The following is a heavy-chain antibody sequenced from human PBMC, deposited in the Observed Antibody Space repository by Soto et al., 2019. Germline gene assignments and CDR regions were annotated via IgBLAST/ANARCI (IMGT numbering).Heavy chain of an antibody. CDR1: GVSITSYY. J-gene: IGHJ4*02. V-gene: IGHV4-4*07. CDR3: ACLYNWNGWSDY. D-gene: IGHD1-20*01. CDR2: IYSSGST. Sequence: QVQLQESGPGLVKPSETLSLTCTVSGVSITSYYWSWIRQPAGKGLAWIGRIYSSGSTNYNPSLKSRVTMSIDTSKNQFSLKLSSVAAADTAVYYCACLYNWNGWSDYWGPGTLVTVSS.